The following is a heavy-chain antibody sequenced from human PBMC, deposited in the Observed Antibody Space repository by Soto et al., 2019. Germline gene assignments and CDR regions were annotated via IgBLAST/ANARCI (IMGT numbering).Heavy chain of an antibody. CDR1: GGSISSGGYS. J-gene: IGHJ6*02. V-gene: IGHV4-30-2*01. D-gene: IGHD3-22*01. CDR3: ASGRGAYDSSGYYDYYYYGMDV. CDR2: IYHSGST. Sequence: SETLSLTCAVSGGSISSGGYSWSWIRQPPGKGLEWIGYIYHSGSTYYNPSLKSRVTISVDRSKNQFSLKLSSVTAADTAVYYCASGRGAYDSSGYYDYYYYGMDVWGQGTTVTVSS.